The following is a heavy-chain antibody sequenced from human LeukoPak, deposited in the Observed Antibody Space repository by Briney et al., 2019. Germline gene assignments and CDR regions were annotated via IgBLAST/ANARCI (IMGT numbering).Heavy chain of an antibody. J-gene: IGHJ4*02. CDR3: ARGLASGSTGS. CDR2: INTDGSAT. Sequence: PGGSLRLSCAASGFTFSSYWMHWVRQAPGKGLVWVSRINTDGSATNYAASVKGRFTISRDNSKNTLYLKMNSLKADDPAVYYCARGLASGSTGSWGQGTLVTASS. CDR1: GFTFSSYW. D-gene: IGHD1-26*01. V-gene: IGHV3-74*01.